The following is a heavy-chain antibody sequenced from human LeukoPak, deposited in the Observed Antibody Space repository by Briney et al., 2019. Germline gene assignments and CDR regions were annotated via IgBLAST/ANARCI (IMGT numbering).Heavy chain of an antibody. CDR3: ARGQYDSGGYHYGIRAFYFDY. V-gene: IGHV4-34*01. J-gene: IGHJ4*02. D-gene: IGHD3-22*01. CDR1: GESFSGDF. CDR2: INHSGRT. Sequence: SETLSLTCGVYGESFSGDFWTWLRQAPGKGLEWIGEINHSGRTNYSPSLTSRVTISVDTSMNQFSLQVRSVTAADTAVYYCARGQYDSGGYHYGIRAFYFDYWGQGILVTVSS.